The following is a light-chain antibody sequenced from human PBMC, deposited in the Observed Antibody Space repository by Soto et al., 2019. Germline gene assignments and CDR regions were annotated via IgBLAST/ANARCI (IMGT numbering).Light chain of an antibody. CDR1: QSFSSNY. CDR3: QQYDTSPYT. V-gene: IGKV3-20*01. CDR2: GAS. J-gene: IGKJ2*01. Sequence: EIVLTQSPGTLSLSPGEGATLSCRASQSFSSNYLAWYQQKPGQAPRLLIYGASSRATGIPDRFSGTGSGTVFTLTISRLEPEDFAVYYCQQYDTSPYTFGQGTKLEIK.